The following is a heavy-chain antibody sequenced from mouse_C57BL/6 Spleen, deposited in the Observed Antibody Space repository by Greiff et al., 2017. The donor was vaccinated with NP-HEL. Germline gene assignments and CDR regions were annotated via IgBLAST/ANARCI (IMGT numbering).Heavy chain of an antibody. CDR1: GYTFTSYW. Sequence: QVQLQQPGADLVKAGASVKMSCKASGYTFTSYWMHWVKQRLGQGLEWFAETNPTNGRTYYNEKFKSKATLTVDKSSSTAYMLLSGPTFEDYAVYYCARIKKIVATYFDYWGQGTTLTVSS. D-gene: IGHD1-1*01. CDR3: ARIKKIVATYFDY. J-gene: IGHJ2*01. V-gene: IGHV1S81*02. CDR2: TNPTNGRT.